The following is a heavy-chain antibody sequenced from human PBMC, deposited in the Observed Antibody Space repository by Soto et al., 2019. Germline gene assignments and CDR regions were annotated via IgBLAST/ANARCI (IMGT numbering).Heavy chain of an antibody. Sequence: QVQLVESGGGVVQPGRSLRLSCAASGFTFSSYAMHWVRQAPGKGLEWVAVISYDGSNKYYADSVKGRFTISRDNSKNTLYLQINSLRAEDTAVYYCARGYCSGGSCPFDYWGQGTLVTVSS. CDR2: ISYDGSNK. D-gene: IGHD2-15*01. J-gene: IGHJ4*02. CDR3: ARGYCSGGSCPFDY. V-gene: IGHV3-30-3*01. CDR1: GFTFSSYA.